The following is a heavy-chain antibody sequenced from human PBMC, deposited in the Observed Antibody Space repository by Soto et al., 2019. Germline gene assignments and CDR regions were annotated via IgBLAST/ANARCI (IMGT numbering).Heavy chain of an antibody. D-gene: IGHD2-8*02. CDR1: GYNFFTNYY. CDR3: ARDTGGDHDAFDI. CDR2: INPTGTMT. V-gene: IGHV1-46*01. Sequence: ASVKVSCKASGYNFFTNYYIHWVRQAPGQGLEWMGIINPTGTMTRYSERFQGTLIMTRDTSTSTDYMELSSLTSEDPAVYFCARDTGGDHDAFDIWGQGTMVTVSS. J-gene: IGHJ3*02.